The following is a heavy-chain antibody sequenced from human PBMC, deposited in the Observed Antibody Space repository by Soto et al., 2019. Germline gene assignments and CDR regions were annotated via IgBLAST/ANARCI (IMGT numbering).Heavy chain of an antibody. J-gene: IGHJ4*02. CDR2: IWHTGRP. CDR3: VRDSRTGCSSINCYMH. Sequence: QLHLRESGPGLVQPSGTLSLTCDVSGDSLTNNHWWSWVRQAPGKGLEWIGEIWHTGRPNYNPSLKSRVAISIDKSKNQFSLKLSSVTTADTAVYYCVRDSRTGCSSINCYMHWVQGTLVTVSS. CDR1: GDSLTNNHW. D-gene: IGHD2-15*01. V-gene: IGHV4-4*02.